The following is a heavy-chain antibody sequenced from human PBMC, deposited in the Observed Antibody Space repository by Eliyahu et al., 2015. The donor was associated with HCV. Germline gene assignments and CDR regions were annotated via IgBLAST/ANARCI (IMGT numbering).Heavy chain of an antibody. CDR2: ISYDGSKR. CDR1: GFIFGNYN. Sequence: QAQLVESGGGVVQPGTSLRLXCAASGFIFGNYNMYWVRQTPGKGLEWVAIISYDGSKRYYADSVKGRFTVSRDNSMNTLFLQVDSLRVEDTAVYYCARDGAKEDCWGQGTLVTVSS. D-gene: IGHD3-16*01. CDR3: ARDGAKEDC. V-gene: IGHV3-30*03. J-gene: IGHJ4*02.